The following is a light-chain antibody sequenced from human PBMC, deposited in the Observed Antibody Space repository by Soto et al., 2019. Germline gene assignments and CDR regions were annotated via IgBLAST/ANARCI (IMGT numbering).Light chain of an antibody. CDR2: GNT. V-gene: IGLV1-40*01. CDR1: SSNVGAGYD. CDR3: HSYDISLSGYV. Sequence: QSVLTQPPSVSGAPGQKVTISCTGSSSNVGAGYDVHWYQQLPGTAPKLLIFGNTHRPSGVPDRFSGSKSGNSASLAITGLQPEDEADYYCHSYDISLSGYVFGPGTKLTVL. J-gene: IGLJ1*01.